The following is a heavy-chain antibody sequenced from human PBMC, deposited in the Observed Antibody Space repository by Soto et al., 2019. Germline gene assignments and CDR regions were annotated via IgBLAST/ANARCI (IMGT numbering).Heavy chain of an antibody. CDR2: IIPIFGTA. CDR1: GGTFSSYA. CDR3: ASKSDNDRYYYYGMDV. D-gene: IGHD2-8*01. V-gene: IGHV1-69*01. J-gene: IGHJ6*02. Sequence: QVQLVQSGAEVKKPGSSVKVSCKASGGTFSSYAISWVRQAPGQGLEWMGGIIPIFGTANYAQKFQGRVTITADESTSTAYMKLSSLRAEDTAVYYCASKSDNDRYYYYGMDVWGQGTTVTVSS.